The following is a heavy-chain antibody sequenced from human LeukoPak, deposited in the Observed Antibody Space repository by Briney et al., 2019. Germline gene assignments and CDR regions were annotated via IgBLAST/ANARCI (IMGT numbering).Heavy chain of an antibody. Sequence: SVKVCCKASGGTFSTYAISWVRQAPGHGLEWVGRIVPILGTANYAQNFQGRVTITADRSTTTAYMELSSLRSEDTAVYYCARVPQGSSWPYYFDYWGQGTLVTVSS. D-gene: IGHD6-13*01. V-gene: IGHV1-69*04. CDR1: GGTFSTYA. CDR2: IVPILGTA. CDR3: ARVPQGSSWPYYFDY. J-gene: IGHJ4*02.